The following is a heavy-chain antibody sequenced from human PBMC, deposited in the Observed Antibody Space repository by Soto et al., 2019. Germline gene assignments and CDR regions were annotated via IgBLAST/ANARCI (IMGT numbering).Heavy chain of an antibody. Sequence: PGESLKISCKASGYIFTNYWIGWVHQMPGKGLEWMAIIYPGDSDTKYSPSFQGQVAISSDKSINTAYLQWSSLKASDTAIYYCARRGIYGPWDFDYWGQGALVTVSS. J-gene: IGHJ4*02. CDR3: ARRGIYGPWDFDY. V-gene: IGHV5-51*07. D-gene: IGHD3-10*01. CDR1: GYIFTNYW. CDR2: IYPGDSDT.